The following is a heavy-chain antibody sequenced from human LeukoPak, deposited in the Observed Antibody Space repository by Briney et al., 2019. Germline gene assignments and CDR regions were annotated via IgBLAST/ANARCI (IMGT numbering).Heavy chain of an antibody. CDR1: GGSISSYY. Sequence: SETLSLTCTVSGGSISSYYWSWIRQPPGKGLEWIGYIYYSGTTNYNPSLKSRVTMSLDTSKSQFSLKLSSVTAADTAVYYCARVNSGTFDYWGQGTLVTVSS. J-gene: IGHJ4*02. D-gene: IGHD1-26*01. CDR3: ARVNSGTFDY. V-gene: IGHV4-59*01. CDR2: IYYSGTT.